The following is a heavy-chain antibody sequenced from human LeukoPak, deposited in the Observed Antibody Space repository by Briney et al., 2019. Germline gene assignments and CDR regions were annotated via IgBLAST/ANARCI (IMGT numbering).Heavy chain of an antibody. V-gene: IGHV4-34*01. CDR3: ARGRLRRYCSSTSCYALDY. Sequence: PSETLSLTCAVYGGSFSGYYWSWIRQPPGKGLEWIGEINHSGSTNYNPSLKSRVTISVDTSKNQFSLKLSSVTAADTAVYYCARGRLRRYCSSTSCYALDYWGQGTLVTVSS. CDR2: INHSGST. CDR1: GGSFSGYY. J-gene: IGHJ4*02. D-gene: IGHD2-2*01.